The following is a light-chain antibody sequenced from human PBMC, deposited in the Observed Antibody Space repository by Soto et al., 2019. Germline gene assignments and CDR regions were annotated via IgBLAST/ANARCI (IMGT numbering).Light chain of an antibody. Sequence: QSVLTQPASVSGSPGQSITISCTGTSSDVGSYDLVSWYQHHPGKAPKVMIYEVSKRPSGLSNRFSASKSGNTASLTISGLQAEDEADYYCSSYAGSTTDVVFGGGTKVTVL. V-gene: IGLV2-23*02. J-gene: IGLJ2*01. CDR2: EVS. CDR3: SSYAGSTTDVV. CDR1: SSDVGSYDL.